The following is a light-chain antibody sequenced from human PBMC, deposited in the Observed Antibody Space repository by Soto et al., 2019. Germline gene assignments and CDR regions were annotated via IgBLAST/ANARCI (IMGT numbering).Light chain of an antibody. CDR2: GAS. CDR1: QSVSGRY. V-gene: IGKV3-20*01. J-gene: IGKJ1*01. Sequence: VLSLSPGTLSFSKGERATLSCRASQSVSGRYLAWYQQKPGQAPRLLIYGASSRATGIPDRFSGSGSGTDFTLTISRLEPEDFAVYYCQQYGSSPRTFGQGTNVDIK. CDR3: QQYGSSPRT.